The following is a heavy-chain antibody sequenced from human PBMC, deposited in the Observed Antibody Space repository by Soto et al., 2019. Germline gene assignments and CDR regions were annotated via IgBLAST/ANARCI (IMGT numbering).Heavy chain of an antibody. J-gene: IGHJ4*02. D-gene: IGHD5-18*01. Sequence: PSETLSLTCTVSGGSISSYYWSWIRQPPGKGLEWIGYIYYSGSTNYNPSLKSRVTISVDTSKNQFSLKLSSVTAADTAVYYCARVIQLPLYDYWGQGTLVTVSS. V-gene: IGHV4-59*01. CDR2: IYYSGST. CDR1: GGSISSYY. CDR3: ARVIQLPLYDY.